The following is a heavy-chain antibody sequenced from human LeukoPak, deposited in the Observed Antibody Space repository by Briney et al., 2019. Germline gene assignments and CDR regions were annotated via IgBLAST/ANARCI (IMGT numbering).Heavy chain of an antibody. CDR3: ARQQLSGWTPDWFGP. V-gene: IGHV4-39*01. CDR2: IYYSGCT. D-gene: IGHD6-19*01. J-gene: IGHJ5*02. Sequence: SETLSLTCTVSGGSISSSSYYWGWLRQPPGKGLEWIVSIYYSGCTYYNPSLKSRVTISVDTFKNQFSLKLSSVTAADTAVYYCARQQLSGWTPDWFGPWGQGTLVTVSS. CDR1: GGSISSSSYY.